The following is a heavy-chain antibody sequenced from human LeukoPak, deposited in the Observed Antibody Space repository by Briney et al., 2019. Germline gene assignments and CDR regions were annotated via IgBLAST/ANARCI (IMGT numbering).Heavy chain of an antibody. CDR1: GFTFSSYA. Sequence: GGSLRLSCSASGFTFSSYAMHWVRQAPGKGLEYVSAISSNGGSTYYADSVKGRFTISRDNSKNTLYLQMNSLRAEDTAVYYCVKDLYYDILTGYSRGAFDIWGQGTMVTVSS. CDR2: ISSNGGST. V-gene: IGHV3-64D*06. CDR3: VKDLYYDILTGYSRGAFDI. D-gene: IGHD3-9*01. J-gene: IGHJ3*02.